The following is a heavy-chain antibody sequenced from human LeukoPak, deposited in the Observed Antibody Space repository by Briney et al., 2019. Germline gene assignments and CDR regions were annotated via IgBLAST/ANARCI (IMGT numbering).Heavy chain of an antibody. Sequence: SETLSLTCTVSGGSISSDGYYWSWIRQLPGKGLEWIGYIYYSGSTYYNPSLKSRVTISVDTSKNQFSLKLSSVTAADTAVYYCARVNRLDAFDIWGQGTMVTVSS. V-gene: IGHV4-31*03. D-gene: IGHD1-14*01. J-gene: IGHJ3*02. CDR2: IYYSGST. CDR3: ARVNRLDAFDI. CDR1: GGSISSDGYY.